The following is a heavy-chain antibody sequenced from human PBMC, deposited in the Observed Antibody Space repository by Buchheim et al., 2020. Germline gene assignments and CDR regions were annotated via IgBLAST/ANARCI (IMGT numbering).Heavy chain of an antibody. J-gene: IGHJ4*02. D-gene: IGHD6-13*01. CDR1: GFTFRSYS. CDR3: ARHLGTGSSFDY. Sequence: EVQLVESGGGLVKSGGSLRLSCAASGFTFRSYSMNWVRQAPGKGLEWLSSISSSSSYIYYADSLKGRFTISRDNPKNSLYPQMNSLRAEDTAVYYCARHLGTGSSFDYWGQGTL. V-gene: IGHV3-21*01. CDR2: ISSSSSYI.